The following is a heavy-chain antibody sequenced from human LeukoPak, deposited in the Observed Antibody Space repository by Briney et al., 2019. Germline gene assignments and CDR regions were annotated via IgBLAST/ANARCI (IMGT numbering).Heavy chain of an antibody. J-gene: IGHJ4*02. CDR1: GFTFSSYG. Sequence: GGSLRLSCAASGFTFSSYGMHWVRQAPGQGLEWMGIINPSGGSTSYAQKFQGRVTMTRNTSISTAYMELSSLRSEDTAVYYCARGIDFWGQGTLVTVSS. CDR2: INPSGGST. D-gene: IGHD1-26*01. CDR3: ARGIDF. V-gene: IGHV1-46*01.